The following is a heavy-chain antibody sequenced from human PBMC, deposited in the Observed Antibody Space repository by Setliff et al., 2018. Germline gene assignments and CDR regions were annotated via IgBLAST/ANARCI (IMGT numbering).Heavy chain of an antibody. CDR1: GYRFSSHW. V-gene: IGHV5-51*01. J-gene: IGHJ3*02. CDR2: IYPGDSDT. D-gene: IGHD1-26*01. Sequence: GESLKISCKGSGYRFSSHWIGWVRQMPGKGLEWMGIIYPGDSDTRYSPSFQGQVTISADKSISTACLQWSSLKASDTAMYYCASSSGSSSNDAFDIWGQGTTVTVSS. CDR3: ASSSGSSSNDAFDI.